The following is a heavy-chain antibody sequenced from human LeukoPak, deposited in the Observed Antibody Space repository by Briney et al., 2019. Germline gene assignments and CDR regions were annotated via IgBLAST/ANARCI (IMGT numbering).Heavy chain of an antibody. CDR3: ARRGGSYYYYYMDV. CDR1: GYTFTSYG. Sequence: ASVKVSCKASGYTFTSYGISWVRQAPGQGLEWMGWISAYSGNTNYAQKLQGRVTMTTDTSTSTAYMELRSLRSDDTAVYYCARRGGSYYYYYMDVWGQGTMVTVSS. J-gene: IGHJ6*03. V-gene: IGHV1-18*01. CDR2: ISAYSGNT. D-gene: IGHD1-26*01.